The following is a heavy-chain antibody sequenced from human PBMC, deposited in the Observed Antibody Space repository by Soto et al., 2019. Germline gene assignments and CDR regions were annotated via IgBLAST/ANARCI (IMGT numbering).Heavy chain of an antibody. J-gene: IGHJ4*01. CDR3: FGVMASTLDY. V-gene: IGHV4-34*01. D-gene: IGHD2-21*01. CDR1: GGSFSAYY. Sequence: SETLSLTCAVYGGSFSAYYWSWIRQPPGKGLEWIGTLYYRGATDYNPSLKTRVTISVDTSKNQLSLNLSSVTAADTAVYYCFGVMASTLDYWGQGTLVTVSS. CDR2: LYYRGAT.